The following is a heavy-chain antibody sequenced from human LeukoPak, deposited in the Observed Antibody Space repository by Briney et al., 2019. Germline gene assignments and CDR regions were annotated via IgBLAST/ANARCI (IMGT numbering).Heavy chain of an antibody. CDR2: IYYSGTT. Sequence: PSETLSLTCTVSGGSISSYYWSWIRQPPGKGLEWIGYIYYSGTTNYNPSLKSRVTISVDTSKNQFSLKLSSVTAADTAVYYCARGVYIATAQYGYWGQGTLVTVSS. CDR1: GGSISSYY. V-gene: IGHV4-59*01. D-gene: IGHD6-13*01. CDR3: ARGVYIATAQYGY. J-gene: IGHJ4*02.